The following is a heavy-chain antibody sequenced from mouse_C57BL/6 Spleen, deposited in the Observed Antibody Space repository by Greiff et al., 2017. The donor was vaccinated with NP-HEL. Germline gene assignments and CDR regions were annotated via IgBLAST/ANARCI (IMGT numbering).Heavy chain of an antibody. CDR2: ISYDGSN. V-gene: IGHV3-6*01. CDR1: GYSITSGYY. J-gene: IGHJ2*01. D-gene: IGHD2-3*01. CDR3: ATDGYYVR. Sequence: EVKLQESGPGLVKPSQSLSLTCSVTGYSITSGYYWNWIRQFPGNKLEWMGYISYDGSNNYNPSLKNRISITRDTSKNQFFLKLNSVTTEDTATYYCATDGYYVRWGQGTTLTVSS.